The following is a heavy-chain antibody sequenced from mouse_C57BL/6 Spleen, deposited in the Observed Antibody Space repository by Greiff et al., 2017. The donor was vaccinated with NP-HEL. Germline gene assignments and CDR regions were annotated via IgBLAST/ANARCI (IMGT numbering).Heavy chain of an antibody. J-gene: IGHJ3*01. CDR3: ARGWLRFAY. CDR2: INYDGSST. D-gene: IGHD2-2*01. CDR1: GFTFSDYY. V-gene: IGHV5-16*01. Sequence: EVQLVESEGGLVQPGSSMKLSCTASGFTFSDYYMAWVRQVPEKGLEWVANINYDGSSTYYLDSLKSRFIISRDNAKNILYLQMSSLKSEDTATYYCARGWLRFAYWGQGTLVTVSA.